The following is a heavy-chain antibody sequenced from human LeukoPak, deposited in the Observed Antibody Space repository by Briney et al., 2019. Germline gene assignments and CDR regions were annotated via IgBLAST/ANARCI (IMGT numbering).Heavy chain of an antibody. D-gene: IGHD3-16*01. CDR1: GGSISSSPYY. V-gene: IGHV4-39*07. CDR2: IYYSGST. J-gene: IGHJ3*02. CDR3: ARDYLYAFDI. Sequence: SETLSLTCTVSGGSISSSPYYWGWIRQPPGKGLEWIGSIYYSGSTYYNPSLKSRVTISVDTSKNQFSLKLSSVTAADTAVYYCARDYLYAFDIWGQGTMVTVSS.